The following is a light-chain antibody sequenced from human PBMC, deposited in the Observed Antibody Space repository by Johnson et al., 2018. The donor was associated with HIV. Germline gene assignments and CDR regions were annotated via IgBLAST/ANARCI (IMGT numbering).Light chain of an antibody. CDR2: ENN. J-gene: IGLJ1*01. CDR3: GTWDGSLSAGV. V-gene: IGLV1-51*02. CDR1: SSNIGNNY. Sequence: QSLLTQPPSVSAAPGQKVTISCSGSSSNIGNNYVSWYQQLPGTAPKLLIYENNKRPSGIPDRFSGSKSGTSTTLGITGLQTGDEADYYCGTWDGSLSAGVFGTGTKVTVL.